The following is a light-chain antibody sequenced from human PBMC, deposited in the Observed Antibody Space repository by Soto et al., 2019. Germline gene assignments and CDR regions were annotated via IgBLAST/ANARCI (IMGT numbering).Light chain of an antibody. CDR1: QSVSSSY. CDR2: DTS. J-gene: IGKJ2*01. CDR3: QHYGTSPPYT. V-gene: IGKV3-20*01. Sequence: EIVLTHSPGTLSLSPGERATLSCRASQSVSSSYLAWYQQKPGQTPRLLIYDTSSRATGIPDRFSGSGSGTDFTLTISRLEPEDFAVYYCQHYGTSPPYTFGQGTKLEIK.